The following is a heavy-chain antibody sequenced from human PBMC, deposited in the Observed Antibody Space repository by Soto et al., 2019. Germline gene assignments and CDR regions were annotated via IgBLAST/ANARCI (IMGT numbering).Heavy chain of an antibody. CDR3: ARHRCSGGSCYLYWFDP. CDR2: IYYSGST. CDR1: GGSISSYY. J-gene: IGHJ5*02. V-gene: IGHV4-59*08. D-gene: IGHD2-15*01. Sequence: SETLSLTCTVSGGSISSYYWSWIRQPPGKGLEWIGYIYYSGSTNYNPSLKSRVTISVDTSKNQFSLKLSSLTAADTAVYYCARHRCSGGSCYLYWFDPWGQGTLVTVSS.